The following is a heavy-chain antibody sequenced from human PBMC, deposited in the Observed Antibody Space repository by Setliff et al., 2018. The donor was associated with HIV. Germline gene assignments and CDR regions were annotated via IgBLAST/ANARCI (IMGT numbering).Heavy chain of an antibody. V-gene: IGHV4-61*02. J-gene: IGHJ4*02. D-gene: IGHD6-13*01. CDR1: GGSISTGVCY. CDR3: ARVYSRSWFFFDH. CDR2: ISASGST. Sequence: TLSLTCTVSGGSISTGVCYWSWIRQPADKALEWIGRISASGSTNYNPSPESRVTLSIDTSNNQFSLKLTSVTAADTAVYYCARVYSRSWFFFDHWGQGILVTSPQ.